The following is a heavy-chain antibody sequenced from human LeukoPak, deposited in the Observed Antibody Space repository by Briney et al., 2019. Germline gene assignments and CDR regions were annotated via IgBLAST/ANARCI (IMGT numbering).Heavy chain of an antibody. CDR2: IKQDGSEK. Sequence: GGSLRLSCAASGFTFSSYWMSWVRQAPGKGLEWVANIKQDGSEKYYVDSVKGRFTISRDNAKNSLYLQMNSLRAEDTAAYYCARDISDQYGDYFDYWGQGTLVTVSS. D-gene: IGHD2-2*01. CDR3: ARDISDQYGDYFDY. CDR1: GFTFSSYW. J-gene: IGHJ4*02. V-gene: IGHV3-7*01.